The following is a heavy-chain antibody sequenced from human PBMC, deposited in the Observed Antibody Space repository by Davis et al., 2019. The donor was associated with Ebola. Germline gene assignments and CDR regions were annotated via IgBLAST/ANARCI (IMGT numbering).Heavy chain of an antibody. CDR2: IKSKTDGGTT. CDR1: GFTFSNAW. CDR3: TTDLPGMSRGIDC. D-gene: IGHD1-14*01. Sequence: GESLKISCAASGFTFSNAWMTWVRQAPGKGLEWVGRIKSKTDGGTTDYSAPVRGRFSISRDDSENTVYLQMNSLKIEDTAVYYCTTDLPGMSRGIDCWGQGTLVTVSS. J-gene: IGHJ4*02. V-gene: IGHV3-15*01.